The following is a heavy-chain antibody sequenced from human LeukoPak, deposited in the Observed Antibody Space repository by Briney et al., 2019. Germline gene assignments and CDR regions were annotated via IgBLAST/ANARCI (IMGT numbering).Heavy chain of an antibody. CDR1: GYTFSTYY. V-gene: IGHV1-2*02. D-gene: IGHD3-22*01. Sequence: ASVKVSCKASGYTFSTYYMHWVRQAPGQGLEWMGIINPSGTDSNYAQKFQGRVTMTRDTSISTAYMELSRLRSDDTAVYYCARDRYDSSGYYQMDYWGQGTLVTVSS. CDR2: INPSGTDS. CDR3: ARDRYDSSGYYQMDY. J-gene: IGHJ4*02.